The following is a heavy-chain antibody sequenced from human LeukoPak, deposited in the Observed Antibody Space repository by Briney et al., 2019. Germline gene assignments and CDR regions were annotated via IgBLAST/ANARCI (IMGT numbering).Heavy chain of an antibody. CDR1: GGSISSSSYY. D-gene: IGHD5-18*01. CDR3: ARDLRGYSYGAPTGDDY. J-gene: IGHJ4*02. Sequence: PSETLSLTCTVSGGSISSSSYYWGWIRQPPGKGLEWIGSIYYSGSTYYNPSLKSRVTISVDTSKNQFSLKLSSVTAADTAVYYCARDLRGYSYGAPTGDDYWGQGTLVTVSS. V-gene: IGHV4-39*07. CDR2: IYYSGST.